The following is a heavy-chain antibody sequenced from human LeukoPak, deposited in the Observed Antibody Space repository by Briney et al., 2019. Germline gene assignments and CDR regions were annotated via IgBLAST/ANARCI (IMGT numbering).Heavy chain of an antibody. CDR3: ASHSSYVSPFRS. V-gene: IGHV4-39*01. CDR1: GGSISSGGYY. Sequence: SETLSLTCTVSGGSISSGGYYWGWIRQPPGMGLEWIGSIYYSGSTYYNPSLKSRVTISVDTSKNQFSLNLNSVTAADTALYYCASHSSYVSPFRSWGRGPLVTVSP. D-gene: IGHD3-10*02. CDR2: IYYSGST. J-gene: IGHJ5*02.